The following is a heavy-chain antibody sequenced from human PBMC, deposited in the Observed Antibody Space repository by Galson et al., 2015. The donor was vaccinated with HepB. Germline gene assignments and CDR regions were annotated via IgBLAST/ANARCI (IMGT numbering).Heavy chain of an antibody. CDR3: APLAHGYNYPGFD. CDR2: IIPILGIA. J-gene: IGHJ4*02. CDR1: GGTFSSYT. V-gene: IGHV1-69*02. D-gene: IGHD5-24*01. Sequence: SVKVSCKASGGTFSSYTISWVRQAPGQGLEWMGRIIPILGIANYAQKFQGRVTITADKSTSTAYMELSSLRSEDTAVYYCAPLAHGYNYPGFDRGQGTPVTVSS.